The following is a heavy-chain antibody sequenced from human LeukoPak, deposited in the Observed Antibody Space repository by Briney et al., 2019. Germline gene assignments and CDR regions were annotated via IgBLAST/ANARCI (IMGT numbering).Heavy chain of an antibody. V-gene: IGHV4-39*01. CDR1: GGSISSSSYY. CDR2: IYYSGST. D-gene: IGHD6-13*01. J-gene: IGHJ4*02. CDR3: ARRGTRYSSSWSGRDY. Sequence: SETLSLTCTVSGGSISSSSYYWGWIRQPPGKGLEWIGSIYYSGSTYYNPSLKSRVTISVDTSKNQFSLKLSSVTAADTAVYYCARRGTRYSSSWSGRDYWGQGTLVTVSS.